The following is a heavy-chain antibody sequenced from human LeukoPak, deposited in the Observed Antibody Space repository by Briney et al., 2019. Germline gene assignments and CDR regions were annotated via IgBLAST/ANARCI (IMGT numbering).Heavy chain of an antibody. CDR1: GFTFSSYG. CDR3: AKDHNYRTGAYQYYMDV. J-gene: IGHJ6*03. V-gene: IGHV3-30*18. CDR2: ISYDGSNK. D-gene: IGHD1-1*01. Sequence: GGSLRLSCAASGFTFSSYGMHWVRQAPGKGLEWVAVISYDGSNKYYADSVKGRFTISRDNSKNTLYLQMNSLRAEDTAVYYCAKDHNYRTGAYQYYMDVWGKGTTVIVSS.